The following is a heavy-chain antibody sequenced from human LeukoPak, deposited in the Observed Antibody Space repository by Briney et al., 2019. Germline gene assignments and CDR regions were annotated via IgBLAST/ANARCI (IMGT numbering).Heavy chain of an antibody. D-gene: IGHD1-26*01. V-gene: IGHV4-39*01. CDR2: IYYGGNT. Sequence: SETLSLTCTVSGGSISTSSYYWGWIRQPPGKGLEWVWSIYYGGNTFYNPSLKSRVSISVDTSKNQFSLKLSSVTAADTAVYYCARHWFSGSYPYYFDYWGQGTLVTVSS. CDR3: ARHWFSGSYPYYFDY. CDR1: GGSISTSSYY. J-gene: IGHJ4*02.